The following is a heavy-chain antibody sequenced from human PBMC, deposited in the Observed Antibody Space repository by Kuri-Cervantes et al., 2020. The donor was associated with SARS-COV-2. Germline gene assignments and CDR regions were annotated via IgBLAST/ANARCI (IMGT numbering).Heavy chain of an antibody. V-gene: IGHV3-7*01. J-gene: IGHJ6*03. Sequence: GGSLRLSCAASGFTFSSYAMSWVRQAPGKGLEWVANIKQDGSEKYYVDPVKGRFTISRDNAKNSPYLQMNSLRAEDTAVYYCARDEGSYYYYMDVWGKGTTVTVSS. CDR2: IKQDGSEK. CDR1: GFTFSSYA. CDR3: ARDEGSYYYYMDV. D-gene: IGHD3-10*01.